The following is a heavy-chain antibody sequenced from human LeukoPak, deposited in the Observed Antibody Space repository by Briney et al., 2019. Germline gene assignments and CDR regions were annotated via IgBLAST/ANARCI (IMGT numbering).Heavy chain of an antibody. CDR3: ASRVVVASDDAFDY. Sequence: SETLSLTCTVSGGSISSGSYYWSWIRQPAGKGLEWIGRIYTSGSTNYNPSLKSRVTISVDTSKNQFSLKLSSVTAADPAVYYCASRVVVASDDAFDYWGQGTLVTVSS. J-gene: IGHJ4*02. D-gene: IGHD2-15*01. CDR1: GGSISSGSYY. V-gene: IGHV4-61*02. CDR2: IYTSGST.